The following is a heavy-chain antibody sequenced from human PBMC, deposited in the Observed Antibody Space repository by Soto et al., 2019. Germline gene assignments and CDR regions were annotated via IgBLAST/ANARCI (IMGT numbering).Heavy chain of an antibody. CDR1: GYSFTSYW. D-gene: IGHD6-25*01. V-gene: IGHV5-51*01. J-gene: IGHJ6*04. CDR3: ARQASGWHGPFDYYYNGRDV. CDR2: IYPGDSDT. Sequence: GEYLKISCNGSGYSFTSYWIGWVRHMPRKGLEWMGIIYPGDSDTRYSPSFQGQVTISADKSISTAYLQWSSLKASDTAMYYCARQASGWHGPFDYYYNGRDVWGKGST.